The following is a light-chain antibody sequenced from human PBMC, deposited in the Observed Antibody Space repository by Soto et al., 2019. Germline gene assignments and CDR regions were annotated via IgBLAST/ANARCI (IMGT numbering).Light chain of an antibody. CDR1: QRVSTF. CDR3: QKYNNWPPWT. CDR2: AAS. V-gene: IGKV3-15*01. Sequence: IVLTQSPGTLSLSPGDRATLSCRASQRVSTFLAWYQQKPGQAPRLLIYAASIRATDFPDRFSGSGSGTEFTLTISGLQSDDFAVYFCQKYNNWPPWTFGHGTKVDIK. J-gene: IGKJ1*01.